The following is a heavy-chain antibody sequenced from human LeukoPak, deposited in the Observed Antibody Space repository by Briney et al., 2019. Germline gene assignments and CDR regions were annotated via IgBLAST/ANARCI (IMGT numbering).Heavy chain of an antibody. CDR1: GGSISSGGYY. J-gene: IGHJ4*02. V-gene: IGHV4-31*03. CDR3: ARGGGDVYNVFDY. Sequence: SETLSLTCTVSGGSISSGGYYWSWIRQHPGKGLEWIGYIYYSGSTYYNPSLKSRLTISVDTSKNQFSLKLSSVSAADTAAYYCARGGGDVYNVFDYWGQGTLVTVSS. D-gene: IGHD5-24*01. CDR2: IYYSGST.